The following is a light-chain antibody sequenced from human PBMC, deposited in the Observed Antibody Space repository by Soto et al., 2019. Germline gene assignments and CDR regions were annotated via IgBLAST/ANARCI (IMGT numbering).Light chain of an antibody. CDR2: GAS. CDR1: QSVGSN. J-gene: IGKJ1*01. CDR3: QQYNNWRT. Sequence: EIVMTQSPVTLSVSPGERATLSCRASQSVGSNLAWYQQKPGQAPRLLIYGASTRATGIPARFSGSGSGTEFTLTISSLQSEDFAVYYCQQYNNWRTFGQGTKVDIK. V-gene: IGKV3-15*01.